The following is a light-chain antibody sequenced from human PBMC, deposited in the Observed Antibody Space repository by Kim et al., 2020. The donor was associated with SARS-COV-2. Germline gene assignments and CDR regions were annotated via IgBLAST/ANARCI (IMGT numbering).Light chain of an antibody. CDR1: QGIDNY. CDR2: GAF. V-gene: IGKV1-16*01. J-gene: IGKJ5*01. Sequence: DIQMTQSPSSLSTSVGDRVTITCRASQGIDNYLVWFQQKPGKAPRSLIYGAFSLQSGVPSRFSGSASGTDFTLTINSLQPEDFATYYCQQYKAYPITFGQGTRLEIK. CDR3: QQYKAYPIT.